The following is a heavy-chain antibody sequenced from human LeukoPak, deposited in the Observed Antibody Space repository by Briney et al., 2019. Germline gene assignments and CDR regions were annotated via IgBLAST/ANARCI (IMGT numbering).Heavy chain of an antibody. CDR1: GFAFSSYG. J-gene: IGHJ5*02. CDR2: INSDGRTT. Sequence: PGGSLRLSCAASGFAFSSYGMHWVRQAPGKGLVWVSHINSDGRTTCYADSVKGRFTISRDNAQNSLYLQMNSLRGEDTAVYYCARDRAIGSSWYNWIDPWGQGTLVTVSS. D-gene: IGHD6-13*01. V-gene: IGHV3-74*01. CDR3: ARDRAIGSSWYNWIDP.